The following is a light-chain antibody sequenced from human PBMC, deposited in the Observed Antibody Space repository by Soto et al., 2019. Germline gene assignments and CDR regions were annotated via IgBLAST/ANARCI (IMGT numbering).Light chain of an antibody. Sequence: QPVLTQPPSVSGAPGQRVTISCTGSSSNIGAGYDVHWYQQLPGTAPKLLIYGNNNRPSGVPDRFSGSKSGTSASLAITGLQADDEADYYCQCYDSSLSEVFGGGTKLTVL. J-gene: IGLJ2*01. CDR1: SSNIGAGYD. CDR2: GNN. V-gene: IGLV1-40*01. CDR3: QCYDSSLSEV.